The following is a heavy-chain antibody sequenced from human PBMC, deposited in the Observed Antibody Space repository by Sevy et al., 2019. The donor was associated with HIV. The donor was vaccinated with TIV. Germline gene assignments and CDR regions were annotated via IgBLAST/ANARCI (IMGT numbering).Heavy chain of an antibody. CDR1: GGSISSGTYY. V-gene: IGHV4-61*02. J-gene: IGHJ4*02. CDR3: ARESSSGWYGELDY. Sequence: SETLSLTCTVSGGSISSGTYYWSWLRQPAGKGLEWTGRIYTSGRTNYNPFLNSRSTITVNTSKNQFLLKLSSVTAADTAVYCCARESSSGWYGELDYWGQGTLVTVSS. D-gene: IGHD6-19*01. CDR2: IYTSGRT.